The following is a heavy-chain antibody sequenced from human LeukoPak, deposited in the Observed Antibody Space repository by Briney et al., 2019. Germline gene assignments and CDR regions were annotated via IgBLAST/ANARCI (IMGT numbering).Heavy chain of an antibody. D-gene: IGHD3-10*01. CDR3: ARGRITMVRGVTRGNWFDP. J-gene: IGHJ5*02. CDR2: INHSGST. V-gene: IGHV4-34*01. Sequence: PSETLSLTCAVYGGSFSGYYWSWICQPPGKGLEWIGEINHSGSTNYNPSLKSRVTISVDTSKNQFSLKLSSVTAADTAVYYCARGRITMVRGVTRGNWFDPRGQGTLVTVSS. CDR1: GGSFSGYY.